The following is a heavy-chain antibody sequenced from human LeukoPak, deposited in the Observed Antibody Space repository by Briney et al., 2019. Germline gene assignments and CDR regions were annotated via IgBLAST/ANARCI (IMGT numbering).Heavy chain of an antibody. CDR1: GFNFGDYS. V-gene: IGHV3-49*03. D-gene: IGHD3-3*01. CDR3: TRDHDFWRGPLDV. CDR2: IRREGYGGTT. Sequence: PGRSLRLSCTASGFNFGDYSLSWFRQAPGVGLEWVAFIRREGYGGTTEYAAPVKGRFTISRDDSKSIAYLQMNSLKTEDTGVYYCTRDHDFWRGPLDVWGKGTTVTVSP. J-gene: IGHJ6*04.